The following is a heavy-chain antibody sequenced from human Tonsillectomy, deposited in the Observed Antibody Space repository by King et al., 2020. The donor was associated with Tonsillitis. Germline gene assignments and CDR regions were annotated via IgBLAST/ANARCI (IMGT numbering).Heavy chain of an antibody. J-gene: IGHJ4*02. CDR2: IYYSGST. CDR3: ARSRIMVRGVSYFDY. CDR1: GGSISSNSYY. V-gene: IGHV4-39*07. Sequence: QLQESGPGLVKPSETLSLTCTVSGGSISSNSYYWGWIRQPPGKGLEWIGSIYYSGSTYYNPSLKSRVTISVDTSKNQISLKLSSVTAADTAVYYCARSRIMVRGVSYFDYWGQGTLVTVSS. D-gene: IGHD3-10*01.